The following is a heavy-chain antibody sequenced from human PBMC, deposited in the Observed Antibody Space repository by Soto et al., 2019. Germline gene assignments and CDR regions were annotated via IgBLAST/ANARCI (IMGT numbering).Heavy chain of an antibody. V-gene: IGHV3-23*01. Sequence: GGSLRLSCAASGFTFSSYAMSWVRQAPGKGLEWVSAISGSGGSTYYADSVKGRFTISRDNSKNTLYLQMNSLRAEDTAVYYCAKDRSPVQLERRVMASHDYWGQGTLVTVSS. CDR3: AKDRSPVQLERRVMASHDY. D-gene: IGHD1-1*01. CDR1: GFTFSSYA. J-gene: IGHJ4*02. CDR2: ISGSGGST.